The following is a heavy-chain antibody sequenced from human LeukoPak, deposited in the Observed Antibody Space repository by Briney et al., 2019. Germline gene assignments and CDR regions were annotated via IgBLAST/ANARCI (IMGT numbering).Heavy chain of an antibody. D-gene: IGHD6-13*01. J-gene: IGHJ4*02. CDR1: GFTFSSYW. Sequence: GGSLRLSCAASGFTFSSYWMSWVRQAPGKGLEWVANINKDGGEKYYVDSVKGRFTISRDNAKNSLYLQMNSLRAEDTAVYYCARILPRVVGSSTHSDYWGQGTLDTVSS. CDR2: INKDGGEK. V-gene: IGHV3-7*03. CDR3: ARILPRVVGSSTHSDY.